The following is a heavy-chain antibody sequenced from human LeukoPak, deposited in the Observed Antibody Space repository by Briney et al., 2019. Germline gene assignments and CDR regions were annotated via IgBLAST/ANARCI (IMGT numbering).Heavy chain of an antibody. CDR3: VRGLSSPLLWFGEFDY. CDR1: GGSISSYY. Sequence: SETLSLTCTVSGGSISSYYWSWIRQPPGKGLEWIGYIYYSGSTNYNPSLKSRVTISVDTSKNQFSLKLSSVTAADTAVYYCVRGLSSPLLWFGEFDYWGQGTLVTVSS. CDR2: IYYSGST. D-gene: IGHD3-10*01. J-gene: IGHJ4*02. V-gene: IGHV4-59*01.